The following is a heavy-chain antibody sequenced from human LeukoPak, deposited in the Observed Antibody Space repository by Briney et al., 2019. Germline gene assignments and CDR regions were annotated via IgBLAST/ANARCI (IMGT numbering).Heavy chain of an antibody. V-gene: IGHV3-74*01. CDR2: INPGGSST. CDR1: GFTFSSYW. J-gene: IGHJ4*02. Sequence: GGSVRPSCAASGFTFSSYWMHWVRQVPGKGLVWVSRINPGGSSTAYADSVKGRFTISRDNAKNTLYLQMDSLRAEDTAIYYCARSNQADDYWGQGTLVTVSS. D-gene: IGHD1-14*01. CDR3: ARSNQADDY.